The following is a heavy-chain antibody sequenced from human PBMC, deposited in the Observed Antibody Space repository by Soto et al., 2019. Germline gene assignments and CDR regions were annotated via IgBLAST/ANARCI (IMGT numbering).Heavy chain of an antibody. Sequence: QVQLVQSGAEVKKPGASVKVSCKTSGYTFTTYGVSWVRQAPGQGLDWMGWISAYNGNTNSAQKLQGRVTMTTDTSTSTAYMELRGLRSDDTAVYYCARDRYYYGSGSYYISWFDPWGQGTLVTVSS. V-gene: IGHV1-18*04. CDR1: GYTFTTYG. D-gene: IGHD3-10*01. J-gene: IGHJ5*02. CDR2: ISAYNGNT. CDR3: ARDRYYYGSGSYYISWFDP.